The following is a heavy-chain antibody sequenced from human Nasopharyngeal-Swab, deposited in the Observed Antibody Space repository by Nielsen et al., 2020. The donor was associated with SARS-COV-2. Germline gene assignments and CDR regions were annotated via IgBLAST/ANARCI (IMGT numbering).Heavy chain of an antibody. J-gene: IGHJ6*02. CDR3: ARDAIVVVPAATYYYYGMDV. CDR1: GFTFSSYA. V-gene: IGHV3-30*04. CDR2: ISYDGSNK. D-gene: IGHD2-2*01. Sequence: GGSLRLSCAASGFTFSSYAMHWVRQAPGKGLEWMTLISYDGSNKYYADSVKGRFTISRDNAKNSLYLQMNSLRAEDTAVYYCARDAIVVVPAATYYYYGMDVWGQGTTVTVSS.